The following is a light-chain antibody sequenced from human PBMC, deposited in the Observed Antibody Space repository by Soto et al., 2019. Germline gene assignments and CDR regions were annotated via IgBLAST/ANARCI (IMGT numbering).Light chain of an antibody. Sequence: TQSASVGDRVTITCRASQSISSWLAWYQQKPGKAPKLLIYKASSLESGVPSRFSGSGSGTEFTLTISSLQPDDFATYYCQQYNSYPWTFGQGTKVEIK. CDR2: KAS. J-gene: IGKJ1*01. V-gene: IGKV1-5*03. CDR3: QQYNSYPWT. CDR1: QSISSW.